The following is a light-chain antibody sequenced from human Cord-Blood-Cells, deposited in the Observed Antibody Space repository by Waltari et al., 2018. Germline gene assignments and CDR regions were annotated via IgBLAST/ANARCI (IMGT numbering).Light chain of an antibody. J-gene: IGKJ4*01. CDR2: AAS. V-gene: IGKV1-39*01. Sequence: SLSASVGDRVTITCRASQSISSYLNWYQQKPGKAPKLLIYAASSLQSGVPSRFSGSGSGTDFTLTISSLQPEDFATYYCQQSYSTPPTFGGGTKVEIK. CDR3: QQSYSTPPT. CDR1: QSISSY.